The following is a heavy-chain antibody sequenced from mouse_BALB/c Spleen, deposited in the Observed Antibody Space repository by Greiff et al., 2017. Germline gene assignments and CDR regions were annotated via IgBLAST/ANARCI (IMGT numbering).Heavy chain of an antibody. CDR1: GFTFSSYT. CDR3: ARGDYYYGSSYAMDY. CDR2: ISNGGGST. Sequence: VQLKESGGGLVQPGGSLKLSCAASGFTFSSYTMSWVRQTPEKRLEWVAYISNGGGSTYYPDTVKGRFTISRDNAKNTLYLQMSSLKSEDTAMYYCARGDYYYGSSYAMDYWGQGTSVTVSS. J-gene: IGHJ4*01. D-gene: IGHD1-1*01. V-gene: IGHV5-12-2*01.